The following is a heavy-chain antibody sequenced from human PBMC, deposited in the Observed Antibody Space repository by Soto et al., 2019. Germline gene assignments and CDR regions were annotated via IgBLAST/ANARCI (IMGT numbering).Heavy chain of an antibody. Sequence: PGGSLRLSCAASGFTFSSYGMHWVRQAPGKGLEWVAVISYDGSNKYYADSVKGRFTISRDNSKNTLYLQMNSLRAEDTAVYYCAKDFGAAAGTSPFDYWGQGTLVTVSS. V-gene: IGHV3-30*18. J-gene: IGHJ4*02. CDR2: ISYDGSNK. CDR3: AKDFGAAAGTSPFDY. D-gene: IGHD6-13*01. CDR1: GFTFSSYG.